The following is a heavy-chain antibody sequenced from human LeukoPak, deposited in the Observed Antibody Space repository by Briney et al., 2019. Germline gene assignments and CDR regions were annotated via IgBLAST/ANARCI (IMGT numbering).Heavy chain of an antibody. CDR3: TRWDCTTTGCYPFDY. J-gene: IGHJ4*02. Sequence: GGSLRLSCGASGFTFSGSAIHWVRQASGEGLEWVGRIRDKANSYATAYIASVKGRFTISRDDSKNTAYLQMSSLKTEDTAVYYCTRWDCTTTGCYPFDYWGQGTLVTVSS. V-gene: IGHV3-73*01. CDR2: IRDKANSYAT. CDR1: GFTFSGSA. D-gene: IGHD2-2*01.